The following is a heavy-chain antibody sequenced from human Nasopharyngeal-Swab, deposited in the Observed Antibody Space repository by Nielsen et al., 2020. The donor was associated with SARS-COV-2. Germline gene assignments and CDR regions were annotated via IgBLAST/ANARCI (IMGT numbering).Heavy chain of an antibody. CDR1: GGTFISYA. D-gene: IGHD5-12*01. Sequence: SVKASCKASGGTFISYAISWARQAPGQGLEWMGGIIPIFGTANYAQKFQGRVTITADESTSTAYMELSSLRSEDTAVYYCARTVATGPYYFDYWGQGTLVTVSS. CDR2: IIPIFGTA. V-gene: IGHV1-69*13. CDR3: ARTVATGPYYFDY. J-gene: IGHJ4*02.